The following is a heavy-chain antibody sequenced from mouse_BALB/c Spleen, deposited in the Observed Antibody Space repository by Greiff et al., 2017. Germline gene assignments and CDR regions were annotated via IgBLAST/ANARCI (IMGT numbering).Heavy chain of an antibody. CDR1: GFTFSDYY. CDR2: ISDGGSYT. J-gene: IGHJ4*01. D-gene: IGHD2-4*01. Sequence: DVQLVESGGGLVKPGGSLKLSCAASGFTFSDYYMYWVRQTPEKRLEWVATISDGGSYTYYPDSVKGRFTISRDNAKNNLYLQMSSLKSEDTAMYYCARADDYDRGYYAMDYWGQGTSVTVSS. V-gene: IGHV5-4*02. CDR3: ARADDYDRGYYAMDY.